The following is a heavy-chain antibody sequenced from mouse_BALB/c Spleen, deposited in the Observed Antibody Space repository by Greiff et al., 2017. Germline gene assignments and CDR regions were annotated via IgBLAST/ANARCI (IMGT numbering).Heavy chain of an antibody. Sequence: QVQLQQSGAELARPGASVKLSCKASGYTFTSYWMQWVKQRPGQGLEWIGAIYPGDGDTRYTQKFKGKATLTADKSSSTAYMQLSSLASEDSAVHYCARWGRGFAYWGQGTLVTVSA. D-gene: IGHD1-1*01. CDR2: IYPGDGDT. J-gene: IGHJ3*01. CDR1: GYTFTSYW. V-gene: IGHV1-87*01. CDR3: ARWGRGFAY.